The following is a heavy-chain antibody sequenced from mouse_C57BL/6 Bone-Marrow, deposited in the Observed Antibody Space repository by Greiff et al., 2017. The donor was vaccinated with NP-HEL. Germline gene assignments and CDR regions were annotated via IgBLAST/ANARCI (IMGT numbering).Heavy chain of an antibody. CDR3: ARDRSLYDGFAY. J-gene: IGHJ3*01. Sequence: EVMLVESEGGLVQPGSSMKLSCTASGFTFSDYYMAWVRQVPEKGLEWVANINYDGSSTYYLDSLKSRFIISRDNAKNILYLQMSSLKSEDTATYYCARDRSLYDGFAYWGQGTLVTVSA. D-gene: IGHD2-12*01. CDR2: INYDGSST. CDR1: GFTFSDYY. V-gene: IGHV5-16*01.